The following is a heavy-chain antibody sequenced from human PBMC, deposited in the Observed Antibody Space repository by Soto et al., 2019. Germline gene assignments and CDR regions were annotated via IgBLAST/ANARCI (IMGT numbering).Heavy chain of an antibody. J-gene: IGHJ5*02. CDR3: AGHIAVICITMIVVLRFNCYH. D-gene: IGHD3-22*01. CDR2: INPDSGGT. V-gene: IGHV1-2*04. Sequence: GASVKVSCKASGYTFTSYYMHWVRQAPGQGLEWTGWINPDSGGTSDAQKFQGWVTMTRDTSITTAYMELSRLRSDDTAVYYCAGHIAVICITMIVVLRFNCYHWGQGTLVTVSS. CDR1: GYTFTSYY.